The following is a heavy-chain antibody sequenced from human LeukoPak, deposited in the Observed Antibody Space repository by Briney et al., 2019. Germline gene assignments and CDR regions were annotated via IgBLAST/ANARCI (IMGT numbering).Heavy chain of an antibody. Sequence: GGSLRLSCAASGFSFSDSAIYWVRQSCGRGLEWVGRIRSTAGTYATIYAASTKGRFTISRDDSSHSAYLQMNSLKTEDTAVYYCTAATRGNDVFNIWGQGTMVIVSS. V-gene: IGHV3-73*01. CDR1: GFSFSDSA. J-gene: IGHJ3*02. CDR2: IRSTAGTYAT. D-gene: IGHD3-10*01. CDR3: TAATRGNDVFNI.